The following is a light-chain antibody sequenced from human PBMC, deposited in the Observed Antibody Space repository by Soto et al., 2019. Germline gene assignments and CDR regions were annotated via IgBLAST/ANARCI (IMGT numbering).Light chain of an antibody. J-gene: IGLJ2*01. CDR1: SGSIASNY. V-gene: IGLV6-57*04. CDR2: EEN. Sequence: NFMLSQPHSVSESPGKTVTISCTRSSGSIASNYVQWYQQRPGGAPTTVIYEENQRPSGVPDRFSGSIDSSSNAASLTISGLKTEDEADYYCQSYDDNNHVVFGGGTKVTVL. CDR3: QSYDDNNHVV.